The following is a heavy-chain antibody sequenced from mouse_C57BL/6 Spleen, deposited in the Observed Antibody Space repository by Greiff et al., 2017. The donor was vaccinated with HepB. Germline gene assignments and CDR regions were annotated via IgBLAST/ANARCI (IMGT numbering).Heavy chain of an antibody. CDR1: GYTFTSYW. CDR2: IAPSDSYT. Sequence: QVQLQQPGAELVRPGTSVKLSCTASGYTFTSYWLHWVKQRPGQGLEWIGVIAPSDSYTNYNQKFKGKATLTVDTSSSAAYMQLSSLTSEDSAVYYCARDYYGSSYWYVDDWGTGTTVTVAS. CDR3: ARDYYGSSYWYVDD. V-gene: IGHV1-59*01. D-gene: IGHD1-1*01. J-gene: IGHJ1*03.